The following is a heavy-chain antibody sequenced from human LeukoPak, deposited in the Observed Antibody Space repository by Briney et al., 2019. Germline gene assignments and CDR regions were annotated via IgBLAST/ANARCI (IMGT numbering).Heavy chain of an antibody. D-gene: IGHD6-19*01. Sequence: GESLTLSCAASGFTFSGYWMHWVRQAPGKGLVWVSRINSDGSTTSYADSVMGRFTISRDNAKNTLYLQMNSLRAEDTAVYYCARVIYSGWEGELSDWGQGTLVTVSS. CDR1: GFTFSGYW. V-gene: IGHV3-74*01. J-gene: IGHJ4*01. CDR3: ARVIYSGWEGELSD. CDR2: INSDGSTT.